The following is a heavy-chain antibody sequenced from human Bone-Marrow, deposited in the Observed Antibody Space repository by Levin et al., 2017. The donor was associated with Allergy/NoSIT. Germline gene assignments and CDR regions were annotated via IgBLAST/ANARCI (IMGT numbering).Heavy chain of an antibody. CDR2: IKSETDGGTI. CDR1: GFSFSKGW. D-gene: IGHD6-13*01. V-gene: IGHV3-15*01. Sequence: AGGSLRLSCAASGFSFSKGWMTWVRQAPGKGLEWVGRIKSETDGGTIDYAAPVKGRFTISRDNSKSTLSLQMDSLRAEDTGLYFCAGCRVEPTAPGWCNWFDPWGQGTLVTVSS. J-gene: IGHJ5*02. CDR3: AGCRVEPTAPGWCNWFDP.